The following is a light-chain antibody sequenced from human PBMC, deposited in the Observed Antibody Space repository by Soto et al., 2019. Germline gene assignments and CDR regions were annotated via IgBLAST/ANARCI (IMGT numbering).Light chain of an antibody. CDR1: SSDVGGYDY. CDR2: DVS. Sequence: QSALTQPASVSGSPGQSITISCTGSSSDVGGYDYVSWYQHHPGKAPKLMIHDVSNRPSGVSNRLYGSKSGNTASLTISGIQDEDAADYYCSSYTSSRTPYVFGTGTKVTVL. CDR3: SSYTSSRTPYV. V-gene: IGLV2-14*03. J-gene: IGLJ1*01.